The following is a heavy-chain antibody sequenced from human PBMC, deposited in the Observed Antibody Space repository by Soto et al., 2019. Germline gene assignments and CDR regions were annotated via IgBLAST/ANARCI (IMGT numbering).Heavy chain of an antibody. V-gene: IGHV4-39*01. Sequence: SETLSLTCTVSGGSISSRSYYWGWIRQPPGKGLEWIASIYYSGSTYYNPSLKSRVTVSVDTSKNQFSLKLSSVTAADTAVYYCYADPNAVMDVWGQGTTVTGSS. J-gene: IGHJ6*02. CDR1: GGSISSRSYY. CDR2: IYYSGST. CDR3: YADPNAVMDV.